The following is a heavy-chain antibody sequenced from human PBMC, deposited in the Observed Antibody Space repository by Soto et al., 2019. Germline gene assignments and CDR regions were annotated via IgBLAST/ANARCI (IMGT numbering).Heavy chain of an antibody. D-gene: IGHD3-22*01. CDR2: IIPIFGTA. J-gene: IGHJ5*02. CDR1: GGTFSSYA. V-gene: IGHV1-69*12. CDR3: ARNTYYYDSSGYYPSRFDP. Sequence: QVQLVQSGAEVKKPGSSVKVSCKASGGTFSSYAISWVRQAPGQGLEWMGGIIPIFGTANYAQKFQGRVTITADESTSTAYMELSSLRSEDTAVYYCARNTYYYDSSGYYPSRFDPWGQGTLVTVSS.